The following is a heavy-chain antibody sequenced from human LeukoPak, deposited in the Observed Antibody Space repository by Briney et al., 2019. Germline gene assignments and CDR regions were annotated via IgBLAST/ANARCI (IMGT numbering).Heavy chain of an antibody. J-gene: IGHJ5*02. CDR3: AKDVGRYSSSWYGH. CDR1: GFTFSSYA. CDR2: ISGSGGST. D-gene: IGHD6-13*01. Sequence: PGGSLRLSCAASGFTFSSYAMSRVRQAPGKGLEWVSAISGSGGSTYYADSVKGRFTISRDNSKNTLYLQMNSLRAEDTAVYYCAKDVGRYSSSWYGHWGQGTLVTVSS. V-gene: IGHV3-23*01.